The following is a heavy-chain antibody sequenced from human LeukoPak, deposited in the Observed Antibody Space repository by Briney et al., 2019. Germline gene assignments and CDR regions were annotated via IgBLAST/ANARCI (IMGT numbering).Heavy chain of an antibody. Sequence: GGSLGLSCAASGFTFRDYTMNWVRQAPGKGLEWVSTITNSGGSTYYVDSVKGRFTISRDNSKNTLYLQMNSLRAEDTAKYYCTKDYCGKFCSAVWGQGTTVTVSS. CDR3: TKDYCGKFCSAV. D-gene: IGHD3-9*01. V-gene: IGHV3-23*01. J-gene: IGHJ6*02. CDR2: ITNSGGST. CDR1: GFTFRDYT.